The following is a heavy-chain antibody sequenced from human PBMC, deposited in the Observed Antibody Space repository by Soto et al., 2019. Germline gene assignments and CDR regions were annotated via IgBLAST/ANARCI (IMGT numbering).Heavy chain of an antibody. J-gene: IGHJ6*03. Sequence: ASVKVSCKASGYTFTSYGISWVRQAPGQGLEWMGWISAYNGNTNYAQKLQGRVTMTTDTSTSTAYMELRSLRSYDTAMYYCARVGAQLTVYYYYDYMYVWCKATTVTVSS. CDR3: ARVGAQLTVYYYYDYMYV. CDR2: ISAYNGNT. V-gene: IGHV1-18*01. D-gene: IGHD7-27*01. CDR1: GYTFTSYG.